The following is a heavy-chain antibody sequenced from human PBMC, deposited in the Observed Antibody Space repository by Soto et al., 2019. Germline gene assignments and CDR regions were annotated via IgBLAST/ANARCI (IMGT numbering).Heavy chain of an antibody. CDR3: ARVSRHNYYYYYYYIDV. J-gene: IGHJ6*03. CDR2: ISSSGSTI. CDR1: GFTFSDYY. V-gene: IGHV3-11*01. Sequence: QVQLVESGGGLVKPGGTLRHSCAAAGFTFSDYYMSWIRQAPGKGLEWVSYISSSGSTIYYADSVKGRFTISRDNAKNSLYLQMNSLRAEDTAVYYCARVSRHNYYYYYYYIDVWGKGTTVTVSS. D-gene: IGHD6-6*01.